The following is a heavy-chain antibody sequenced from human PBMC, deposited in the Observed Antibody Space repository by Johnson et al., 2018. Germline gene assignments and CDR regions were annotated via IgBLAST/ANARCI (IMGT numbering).Heavy chain of an antibody. CDR1: GFTFSSYA. J-gene: IGHJ1*01. D-gene: IGHD3-22*01. CDR2: ISGDGDIT. CDR3: AKDRAWDSSVYYPEYFRH. Sequence: VQPVESGGGLVQPGGSXRLSCAVSGFTFSSYAMSWVRQLPGKGLEWVSSISGDGDITYYADSGKGRFTISRDNSKNTLFLQTNSLRAEDTAVYYCAKDRAWDSSVYYPEYFRHWGQGTLVIVSS. V-gene: IGHV3-23*04.